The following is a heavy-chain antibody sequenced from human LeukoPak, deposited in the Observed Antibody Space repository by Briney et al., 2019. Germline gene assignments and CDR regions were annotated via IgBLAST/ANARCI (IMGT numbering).Heavy chain of an antibody. CDR2: IYYSGST. D-gene: IGHD3-10*01. Sequence: SETLSLTCTVSGGSISSSSYYWGWLRQPPGKGLEWFGSIYYSGSTYYNASLKSRATISVDTSKNQFSLKLSSVTAADTAVYYCARDGDAYYYGSGIDIWGQGTMVTVSS. V-gene: IGHV4-39*07. CDR1: GGSISSSSYY. J-gene: IGHJ3*02. CDR3: ARDGDAYYYGSGIDI.